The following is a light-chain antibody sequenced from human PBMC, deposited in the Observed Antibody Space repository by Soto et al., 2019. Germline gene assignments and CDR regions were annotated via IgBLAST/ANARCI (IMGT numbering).Light chain of an antibody. CDR3: AAWDDSLGDYV. Sequence: QSALTQPPSASATPGQRVTISCSGSNSNIGTNTVNWYQQLPGTAPRLLIYTNNQRPSGVPQRFSGSKTGTSASLAIGGLQSEDGADYYCAAWDDSLGDYVFGTGTKVTVL. J-gene: IGLJ1*01. CDR1: NSNIGTNT. V-gene: IGLV1-44*01. CDR2: TNN.